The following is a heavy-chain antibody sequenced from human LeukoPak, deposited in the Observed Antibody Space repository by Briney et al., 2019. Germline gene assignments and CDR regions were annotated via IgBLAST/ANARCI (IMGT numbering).Heavy chain of an antibody. D-gene: IGHD3-3*01. Sequence: PGGSLRLSCAASGFTFSTYAMHWVRQAPGKGLEWVAVISYDGSSKYYADSVKGRFTVSRDNAKNSLYLQMNTLTAEDTGVYYCTLEWRGGNWGQGTLVTVSS. V-gene: IGHV3-30*04. CDR1: GFTFSTYA. CDR2: ISYDGSSK. J-gene: IGHJ4*02. CDR3: TLEWRGGN.